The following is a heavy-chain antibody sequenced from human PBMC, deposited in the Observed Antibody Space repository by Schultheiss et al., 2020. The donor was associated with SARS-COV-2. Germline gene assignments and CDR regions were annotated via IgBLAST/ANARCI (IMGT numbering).Heavy chain of an antibody. CDR2: IYPGDSDT. CDR1: GYSFTSYW. J-gene: IGHJ6*02. V-gene: IGHV5-51*01. D-gene: IGHD5-24*01. CDR3: ARDLIRDPYYYYGMDV. Sequence: GESLKISCKGSGYSFTSYWIGWVRQMPGKGLEWMGIIYPGDSDTRYSPSFQGQVTISADKSISTAYLQWSSLKASDTAMYYCARDLIRDPYYYYGMDVWGQGTTVTVSS.